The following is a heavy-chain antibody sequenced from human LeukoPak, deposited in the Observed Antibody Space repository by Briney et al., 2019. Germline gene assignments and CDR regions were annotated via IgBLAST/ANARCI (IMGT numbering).Heavy chain of an antibody. CDR1: GYSFTSYW. D-gene: IGHD3-22*01. Sequence: GESLKISCKGSGYSFTSYWIGWVRQMPGKGLEWMGIIYPGDSDTRYSPSFQGQVTISADKSISTAYLQWSGLKASDTAMYYCARSVGYYDSSGYFDYWGQGTLVTVSS. J-gene: IGHJ4*02. CDR3: ARSVGYYDSSGYFDY. V-gene: IGHV5-51*01. CDR2: IYPGDSDT.